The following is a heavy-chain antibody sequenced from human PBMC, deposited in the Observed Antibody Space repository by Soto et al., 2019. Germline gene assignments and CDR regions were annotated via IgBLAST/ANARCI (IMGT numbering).Heavy chain of an antibody. Sequence: GWSLRLSCAAAGFTFSSYAMTWVRQAPGKGLEWVSVISARGDNTYYADSVKGRFTISRDNSKDTLYLQMNSLRAEDTAIYYCAKDPRSGSYYNFWFDPWGQGTLVTVSS. J-gene: IGHJ5*02. D-gene: IGHD1-26*01. CDR3: AKDPRSGSYYNFWFDP. CDR2: ISARGDNT. V-gene: IGHV3-23*01. CDR1: GFTFSSYA.